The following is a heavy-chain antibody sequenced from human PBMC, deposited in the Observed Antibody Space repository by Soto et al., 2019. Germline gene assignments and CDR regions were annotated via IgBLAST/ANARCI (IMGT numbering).Heavy chain of an antibody. CDR1: EYTFTNYL. CDR2: IYLGDSDI. Sequence: PGESLKISCKDSEYTFTNYLIGWVRQMPGKGLEWMGIIYLGDSDIRCSPSFQGQVTISADKSISTAYLQWSSLKASDTAMYYCATFAYGGSSDFWGQGTLVTVSS. D-gene: IGHD4-17*01. V-gene: IGHV5-51*01. J-gene: IGHJ4*02. CDR3: ATFAYGGSSDF.